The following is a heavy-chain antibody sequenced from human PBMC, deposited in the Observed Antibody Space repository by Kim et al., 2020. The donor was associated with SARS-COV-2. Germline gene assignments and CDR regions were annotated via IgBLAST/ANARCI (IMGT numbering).Heavy chain of an antibody. Sequence: SETLSLTCAVSGGSINRSSFYWGWVRQSPGKGLEWIGRVFYSGSTFYNPSLKSRVTMSIDTSKSHISLRLTSVSAADTAIYYCALTLAVAGPFPFDYWGQGTLVTVPS. D-gene: IGHD6-19*01. V-gene: IGHV4-39*02. CDR1: GGSINRSSFY. J-gene: IGHJ4*03. CDR3: ALTLAVAGPFPFDY. CDR2: VFYSGST.